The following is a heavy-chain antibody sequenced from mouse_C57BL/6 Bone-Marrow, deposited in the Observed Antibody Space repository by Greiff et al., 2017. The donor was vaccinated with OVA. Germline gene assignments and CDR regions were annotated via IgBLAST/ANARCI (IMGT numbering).Heavy chain of an antibody. D-gene: IGHD4-1*01. V-gene: IGHV1-22*01. CDR1: GYTFTDYN. Sequence: VQLQQSGPELVKPGASVKMSCKASGYTFTDYNMHWVKQSHGKSLEWIGYINPNNGGTSYNQKFKGKATLTVNKSSSTAYMELRSLTSEDSAVYDGARSNWDCWFAYWGQGTLVTVSA. CDR3: ARSNWDCWFAY. CDR2: INPNNGGT. J-gene: IGHJ3*01.